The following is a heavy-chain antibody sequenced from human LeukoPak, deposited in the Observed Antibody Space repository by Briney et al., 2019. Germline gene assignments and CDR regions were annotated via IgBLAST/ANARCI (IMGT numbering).Heavy chain of an antibody. CDR3: ARDPWEGQVAVAGDY. J-gene: IGHJ4*02. D-gene: IGHD6-19*01. V-gene: IGHV4-59*12. CDR2: IYYSGST. CDR1: GRSLSSYY. Sequence: EPSDPLSLTRSLSGRSLSSYYWSWIRQPPGRGLDWIGYIYYSGSTHYTPSLKSRVTISVDTSKNQFSLKLISVTAADTAVYYCARDPWEGQVAVAGDYWGQGTLVTVSS.